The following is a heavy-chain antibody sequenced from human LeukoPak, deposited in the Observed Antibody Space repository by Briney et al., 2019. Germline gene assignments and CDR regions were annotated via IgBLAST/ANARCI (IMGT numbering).Heavy chain of an antibody. CDR3: ARGRHPSASHCYTY. Sequence: PSETLSLTCAVYGGSFSGYYWSWIRQPPGKGLEWIGEINHSGSTNYNPSLKSRVTISVDTSKNQFSLKLSSVTAADTAVYYCARGRHPSASHCYTYWGQGTLVTVSS. CDR2: INHSGST. D-gene: IGHD2-2*02. CDR1: GGSFSGYY. J-gene: IGHJ4*02. V-gene: IGHV4-34*01.